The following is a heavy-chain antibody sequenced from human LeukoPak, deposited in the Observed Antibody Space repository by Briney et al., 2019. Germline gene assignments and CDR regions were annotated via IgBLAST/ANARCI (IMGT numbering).Heavy chain of an antibody. Sequence: PGGSLRLSCVVSGFTFNIYEMNWVRQAPGKGLERVSYISSSGRTTYYADSVKGRFTISRDNAKNSLYLQMNSLRVDDTAVYYCARGPRDPTEFCSGGRCAPTYEFWGQGTLVTVSS. CDR2: ISSSGRTT. CDR3: ARGPRDPTEFCSGGRCAPTYEF. D-gene: IGHD2-15*01. J-gene: IGHJ4*02. V-gene: IGHV3-48*03. CDR1: GFTFNIYE.